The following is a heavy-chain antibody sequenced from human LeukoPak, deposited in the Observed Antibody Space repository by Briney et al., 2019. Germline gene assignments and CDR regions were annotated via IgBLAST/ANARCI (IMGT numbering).Heavy chain of an antibody. CDR3: ARLISDAFDI. CDR2: IYYSGST. CDR1: GGSISSSSYY. V-gene: IGHV4-39*01. J-gene: IGHJ3*02. Sequence: PETLSLTCTVSGGSISSSSYYWGWIRQPPGKGLEWIGSIYYSGSTYYNPSLESRVTISVDTSKNQFSLKLSSVTAADTAVYYCARLISDAFDIWAKGQWSPSLQ.